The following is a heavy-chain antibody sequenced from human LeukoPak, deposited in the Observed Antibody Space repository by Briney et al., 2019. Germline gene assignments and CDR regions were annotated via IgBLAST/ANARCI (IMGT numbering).Heavy chain of an antibody. CDR2: ITPIFRTP. D-gene: IGHD2-21*02. J-gene: IGHJ4*02. Sequence: ASVKVSCKASGGTFSSTTINWVRQAPGQGLEWMGGITPIFRTPNYAQKFQGRVAITAVESMSTAYMELSSLRSEDTAVYYCARGWLAETTVVTPYNYWGQGTLVTVSS. CDR3: ARGWLAETTVVTPYNY. CDR1: GGTFSSTT. V-gene: IGHV1-69*01.